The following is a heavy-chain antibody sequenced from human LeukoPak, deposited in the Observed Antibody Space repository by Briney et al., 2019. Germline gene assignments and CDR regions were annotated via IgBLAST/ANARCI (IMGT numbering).Heavy chain of an antibody. CDR1: GYTFTGYY. CDR3: AGPLGYCSSTSCYGEAFDI. Sequence: ASVKVSCKASGYTFTGYYMHWVRQAPGQGLEWMGWINPNSGGTNYAQKFQGRVTMTRDTSISTAYMELSRLRSDDTAVYYCAGPLGYCSSTSCYGEAFDIWGQGTMVTVSS. V-gene: IGHV1-2*02. CDR2: INPNSGGT. D-gene: IGHD2-2*01. J-gene: IGHJ3*02.